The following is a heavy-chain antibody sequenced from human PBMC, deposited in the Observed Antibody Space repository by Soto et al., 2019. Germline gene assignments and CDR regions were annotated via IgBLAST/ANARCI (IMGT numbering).Heavy chain of an antibody. CDR2: IIPILGIA. CDR1: GGTFSSYT. D-gene: IGHD5-12*01. Sequence: QVQLVQSGAEVKKPGSSVKVSCKASGGTFSSYTISWVRQAPGQGLEWMGRIIPILGIANYAQKFQGRVTITADKSTSTAYMELSSLRAEDTAVYYCAREMATIGRYFAYWGQGTLVTVSS. CDR3: AREMATIGRYFAY. J-gene: IGHJ4*02. V-gene: IGHV1-69*08.